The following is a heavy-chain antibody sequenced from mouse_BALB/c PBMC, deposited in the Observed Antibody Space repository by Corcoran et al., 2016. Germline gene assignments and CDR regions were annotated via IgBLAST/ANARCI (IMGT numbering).Heavy chain of an antibody. CDR3: ARADGYFYWYFDV. Sequence: QVTLKESGPGILQPSQTLSLTCSFSGFSLSTSGMGVSWIRQPSGKGLEWLAHIYWDDDKRYNPSLKSRLTISKDTSRNQVFLKITSVDTADTATYYCARADGYFYWYFDVWGAGTTVTVSS. D-gene: IGHD2-3*01. V-gene: IGHV8-12*01. CDR2: IYWDDDK. J-gene: IGHJ1*01. CDR1: GFSLSTSGMG.